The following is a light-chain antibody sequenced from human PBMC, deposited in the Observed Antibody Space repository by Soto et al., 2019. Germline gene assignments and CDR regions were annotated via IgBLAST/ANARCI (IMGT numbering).Light chain of an antibody. J-gene: IGKJ5*01. CDR1: QSVSSY. V-gene: IGKV3-11*01. CDR3: QEYDGAPIT. Sequence: EIVLTQSPATLSLSPGVRATLSARASQSVSSYLAWYQQKPGQAPRLVIFDASNRASGMPERFSGSGSGTDFTLTIARLEPEDFAVYYCQEYDGAPITFGLGTRLEIK. CDR2: DAS.